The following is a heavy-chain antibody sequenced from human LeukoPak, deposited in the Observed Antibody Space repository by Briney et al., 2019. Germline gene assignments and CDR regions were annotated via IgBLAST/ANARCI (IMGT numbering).Heavy chain of an antibody. Sequence: GESLNISCKGSGYSFTSYWIGWVRQMPGKGLEWMGIIYPGDSDTRYSPSFQGQVTISADKSISTAYLQWSSLKASDTAMYYCARRSITMIVVVHDAFDIWGQGTMVTVSS. V-gene: IGHV5-51*01. D-gene: IGHD3-22*01. CDR1: GYSFTSYW. J-gene: IGHJ3*02. CDR3: ARRSITMIVVVHDAFDI. CDR2: IYPGDSDT.